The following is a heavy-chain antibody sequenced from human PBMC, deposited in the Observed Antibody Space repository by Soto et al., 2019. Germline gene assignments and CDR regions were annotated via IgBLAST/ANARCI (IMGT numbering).Heavy chain of an antibody. V-gene: IGHV4-30-2*01. D-gene: IGHD3-22*01. CDR2: IYHSGST. CDR3: ASLYDSSGRVIDY. Sequence: LSLTCAVSGGSISSGGYSWSWIRQPPGKGLEWIGYIYHSGSTYYNPSLKSRVTISVDRSKNQFSLKLSSVTAADTAVYYCASLYDSSGRVIDYWGQGTLVTVSS. J-gene: IGHJ4*02. CDR1: GGSISSGGYS.